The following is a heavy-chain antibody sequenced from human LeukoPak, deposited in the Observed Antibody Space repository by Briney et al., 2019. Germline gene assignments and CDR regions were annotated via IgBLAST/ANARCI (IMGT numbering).Heavy chain of an antibody. CDR3: AKEVGDYGDYLDAFDI. J-gene: IGHJ3*02. V-gene: IGHV3-43*01. CDR2: ISWDGTRT. Sequence: PGGSLRLPCATSGFTFDDYTMHWVRQAPGKGLEWVSVISWDGTRTNYADSVKGRFTISRDNSKNSLYLQMNSLRTEDTALYYCAKEVGDYGDYLDAFDIWGQGTMVTVSS. D-gene: IGHD4-17*01. CDR1: GFTFDDYT.